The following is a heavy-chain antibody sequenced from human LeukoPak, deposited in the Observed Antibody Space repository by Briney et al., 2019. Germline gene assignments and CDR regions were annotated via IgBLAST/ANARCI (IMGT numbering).Heavy chain of an antibody. Sequence: SETLSLTCTVSGGSISSYYWSWIRQPPGKGLEWIGYIYYSGSTNYNPSLKSRVTISVDTSKNQFSLKLSSVTAADTAVYYCARVVDGYNYIVHWGQGTLVTVSS. J-gene: IGHJ5*02. CDR2: IYYSGST. D-gene: IGHD5-24*01. CDR3: ARVVDGYNYIVH. CDR1: GGSISSYY. V-gene: IGHV4-59*01.